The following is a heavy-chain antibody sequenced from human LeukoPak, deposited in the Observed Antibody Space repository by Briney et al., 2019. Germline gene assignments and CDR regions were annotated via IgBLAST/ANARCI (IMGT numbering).Heavy chain of an antibody. CDR3: ARVSVPWLTGLDWYFDP. Sequence: ASVKVSCKASGYTFTSYAMNWVRQAPGQGLEWMGWINTNTGNPTYAQGFTGRFVFSLDTSVSTAYLQISSLKAEDTAVYYCARVSVPWLTGLDWYFDPWGRGTLVTVSS. V-gene: IGHV7-4-1*02. CDR2: INTNTGNP. J-gene: IGHJ2*01. D-gene: IGHD7-27*01. CDR1: GYTFTSYA.